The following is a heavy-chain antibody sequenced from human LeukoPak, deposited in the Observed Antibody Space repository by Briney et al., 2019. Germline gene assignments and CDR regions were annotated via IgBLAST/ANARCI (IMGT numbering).Heavy chain of an antibody. CDR1: GYNFIGSY. Sequence: GASVKVSCKASGYNFIGSYIHWVRQAPGQGLEWMGWINPTSGRTNYAQRFQDRVTMTRDTSIVTAYLQLSRLRSDDTAVYYCARDRGTNDYGDRIVVLFDYWGQGTLVTVSS. J-gene: IGHJ4*02. D-gene: IGHD4-17*01. CDR2: INPTSGRT. V-gene: IGHV1-2*02. CDR3: ARDRGTNDYGDRIVVLFDY.